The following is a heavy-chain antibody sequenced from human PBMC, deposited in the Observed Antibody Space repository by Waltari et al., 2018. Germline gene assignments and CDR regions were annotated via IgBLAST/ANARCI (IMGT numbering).Heavy chain of an antibody. V-gene: IGHV1-69*08. CDR2: IIPILGIA. CDR1: GGTFSSYT. D-gene: IGHD3-22*01. CDR3: AKDPVLNYYDTNGYYHDY. J-gene: IGHJ4*02. Sequence: QVQLVQSGAEVKKPGSSVKVSCKASGGTFSSYTISWVRQAPGQGLEWMGRIIPILGIANYAQKFQGRVTITADKSTSTAYMELSSLRSEDTALYYCAKDPVLNYYDTNGYYHDYWGQGTLVTVSS.